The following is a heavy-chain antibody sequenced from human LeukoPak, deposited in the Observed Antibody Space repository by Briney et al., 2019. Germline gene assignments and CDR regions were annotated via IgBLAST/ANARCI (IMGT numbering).Heavy chain of an antibody. CDR1: GFSFSSYA. D-gene: IGHD6-19*01. Sequence: GGSLRLSCAASGFSFSSYAMSWIRQAPGKGLEWVSAISKSGDSTFYADSVKGRFTIPRDNSQNTLYVQMNSLRAEDTAVYYCAKDQGYSSAWYSRDGFDMWGQGTMVTVSS. CDR3: AKDQGYSSAWYSRDGFDM. CDR2: ISKSGDST. J-gene: IGHJ3*02. V-gene: IGHV3-23*01.